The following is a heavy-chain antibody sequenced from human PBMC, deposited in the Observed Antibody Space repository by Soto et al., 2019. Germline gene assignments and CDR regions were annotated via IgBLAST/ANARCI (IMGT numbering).Heavy chain of an antibody. CDR2: IIPMFETV. J-gene: IGHJ6*02. V-gene: IGHV1-69*13. CDR1: GGTFDNYP. Sequence: SVKVSRRSSGGTFDNYPVGCVRQVPGQGLEWMGGIIPMFETVNYAQRFQGRLTIAADESTSTAYMELTNLTSADTAIYFCARGLRTGNYGMDVWGQGTTVTVSS. CDR3: ARGLRTGNYGMDV. D-gene: IGHD2-15*01.